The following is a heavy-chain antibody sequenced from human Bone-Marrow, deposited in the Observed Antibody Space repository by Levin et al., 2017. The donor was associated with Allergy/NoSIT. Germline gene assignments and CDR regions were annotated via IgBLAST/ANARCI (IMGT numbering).Heavy chain of an antibody. CDR1: RFTFSSYA. Sequence: PGGSLRLSCAASRFTFSSYAMHWVRQAPGKGLEWVAVIWYDGSNKYYVDSVKGRFTISRDNSKNTLYLQMNSLRAEDTAVYYCAATKEMAGSLAYWGQGTLVTVSS. V-gene: IGHV3-33*01. D-gene: IGHD5-24*01. CDR2: IWYDGSNK. J-gene: IGHJ4*02. CDR3: AATKEMAGSLAY.